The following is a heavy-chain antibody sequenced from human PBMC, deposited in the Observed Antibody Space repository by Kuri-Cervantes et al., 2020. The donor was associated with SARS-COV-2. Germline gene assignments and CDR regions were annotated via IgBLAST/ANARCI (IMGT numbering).Heavy chain of an antibody. CDR1: GYTFTGYY. CDR3: AGGEAARGLMVVFKWRGAGPLHF. CDR2: INPNTGGT. Sequence: ASVKVSCKASGYTFTGYYMHWVRQAPGQGLEWMGWINPNTGGTNYAQKFQGWVTMTRDTSLTTAYMELTRLTSDDSAVYFCAGGEAARGLMVVFKWRGAGPLHFWGQGTLVTVSS. J-gene: IGHJ4*02. D-gene: IGHD3-10*01. V-gene: IGHV1-2*04.